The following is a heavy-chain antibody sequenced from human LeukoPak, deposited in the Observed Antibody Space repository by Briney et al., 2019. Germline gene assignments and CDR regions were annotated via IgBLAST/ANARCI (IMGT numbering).Heavy chain of an antibody. V-gene: IGHV3-21*01. J-gene: IGHJ4*02. Sequence: GGSLRLSCAASGFTFSNYAMRWVRQAPGKGLEWVSSISSSSSYIYYADPVKGRFTIPRDNAKNSLYLQMNSLRAEDTAVYYCARDYLKGGVYGSGSYTDYWGQGTLVTVSS. CDR1: GFTFSNYA. D-gene: IGHD3-10*01. CDR3: ARDYLKGGVYGSGSYTDY. CDR2: ISSSSSYI.